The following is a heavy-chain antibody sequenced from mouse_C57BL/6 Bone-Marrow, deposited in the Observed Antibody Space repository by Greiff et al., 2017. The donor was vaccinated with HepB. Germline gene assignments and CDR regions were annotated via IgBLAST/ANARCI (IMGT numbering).Heavy chain of an antibody. V-gene: IGHV5-15*01. CDR3: ARRGTTVVATEHWYFDV. CDR1: GFTFSDYG. CDR2: ISNLAYSI. J-gene: IGHJ1*03. D-gene: IGHD1-1*01. Sequence: EVHLVESGGGLVQPGGSLKLSCAASGFTFSDYGMAWVRQAPRKGPEWVAFISNLAYSIYYADTVTGRFTISRENAKNTLYLEMSSLRSEDTAMYYCARRGTTVVATEHWYFDVWGTGTTVTVSS.